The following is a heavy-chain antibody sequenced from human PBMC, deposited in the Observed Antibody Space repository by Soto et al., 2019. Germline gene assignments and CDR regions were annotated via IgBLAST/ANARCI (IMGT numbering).Heavy chain of an antibody. J-gene: IGHJ4*02. V-gene: IGHV1-46*01. CDR2: INPSGGST. Sequence: ASVKVSCKASGYTFTSYYMHWVRQAPGQGLERMGIINPSGGSTSYAQKFQGRVTMTRDTSTSTVYKALSSLRSEDTAVYYCAREGMTSLTPSGGSSSWYYPPNFDYWGQGTLVTVSS. D-gene: IGHD6-13*01. CDR1: GYTFTSYY. CDR3: AREGMTSLTPSGGSSSWYYPPNFDY.